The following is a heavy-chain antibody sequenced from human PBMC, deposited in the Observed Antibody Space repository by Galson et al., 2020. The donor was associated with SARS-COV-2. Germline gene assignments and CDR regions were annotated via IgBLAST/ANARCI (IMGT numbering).Heavy chain of an antibody. CDR3: VKGGTLRWLQTGFDY. D-gene: IGHD5-12*01. Sequence: GGSLSLSCSASGFTFSSYAMHWVRQAPGKGLEYVSAISSNGGSTYYAASVTGRFTISRDNSKNTLYLQMSSLRAEDTAVYYCVKGGTLRWLQTGFDYWGQGTLVTVSS. CDR2: ISSNGGST. V-gene: IGHV3-64D*06. CDR1: GFTFSSYA. J-gene: IGHJ4*02.